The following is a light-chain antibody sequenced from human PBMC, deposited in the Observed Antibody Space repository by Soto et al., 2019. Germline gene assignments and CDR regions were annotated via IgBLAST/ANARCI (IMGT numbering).Light chain of an antibody. CDR3: LQTVQAPWT. CDR2: LGS. Sequence: DIVVTQSPLSLPVTPGEPASTSCRSSQSLLHSNGYNYLDWYLQKPGQSPQLLIYLGSNRASGVPDRFSGSGSGTDFTLKISRVEAEDVGVYYCLQTVQAPWTFGQGTKVEIK. CDR1: QSLLHSNGYNY. J-gene: IGKJ1*01. V-gene: IGKV2-28*01.